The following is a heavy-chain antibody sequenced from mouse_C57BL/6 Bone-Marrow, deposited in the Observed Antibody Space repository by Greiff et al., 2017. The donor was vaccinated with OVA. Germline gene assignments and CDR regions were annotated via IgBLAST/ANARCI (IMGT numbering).Heavy chain of an antibody. J-gene: IGHJ2*01. CDR3: ARGGTTADY. CDR2: ISSGSSTI. Sequence: EVKVVESGGGLVKPGGSLKLSCAASGFTFSDYGMHWVRQAPEKGLEWVAYISSGSSTIYYADTVKGRFTISRDNAKHTLFLHMTSLRSEDTAMYYCARGGTTADYWGQGTTLTVSS. CDR1: GFTFSDYG. V-gene: IGHV5-17*01. D-gene: IGHD1-2*01.